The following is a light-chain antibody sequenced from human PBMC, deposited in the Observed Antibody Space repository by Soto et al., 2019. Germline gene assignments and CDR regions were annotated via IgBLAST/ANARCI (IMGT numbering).Light chain of an antibody. Sequence: QSALTQPRSVSGSPGQSVTISCTGTSSDVGGYNYVSWYQQQPGKAPRLMIYDVSKRPSGVPDRFSGSKSDNTASLTISGLQAEDEADYYCCSYAGTYTHVVFGGGTKVTVL. V-gene: IGLV2-11*01. CDR2: DVS. CDR1: SSDVGGYNY. J-gene: IGLJ2*01. CDR3: CSYAGTYTHVV.